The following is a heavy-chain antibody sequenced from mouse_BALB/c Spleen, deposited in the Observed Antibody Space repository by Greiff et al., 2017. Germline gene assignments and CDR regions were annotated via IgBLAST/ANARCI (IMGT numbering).Heavy chain of an antibody. V-gene: IGHV3-6*02. CDR1: GYSITSGYY. J-gene: IGHJ2*01. CDR2: ISYDGSN. Sequence: ESGPGLVKPSQSLSLTCSVTGYSITSGYYWNWIRQFPGNKLEWMGYISYDGSNNYNPSLKNRISITRDTSKNQFFLKLNSVTTEDTATYYCARITTATFDYWGQGTTLTVSS. CDR3: ARITTATFDY. D-gene: IGHD1-2*01.